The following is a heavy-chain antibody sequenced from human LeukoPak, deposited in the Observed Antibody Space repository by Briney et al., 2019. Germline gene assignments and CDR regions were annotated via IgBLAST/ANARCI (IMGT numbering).Heavy chain of an antibody. Sequence: AGGSLRLSCGASGLSFSNYAMSWVRQASGKGLEWISGITSGFTTYYADSVKGRFTISRDNSKNTLYLQMNSLRAEDTAVYYCAKDPDYNYYDSSGYPIDYWGQGTLVTVSS. CDR2: ITSGFTT. V-gene: IGHV3-23*01. J-gene: IGHJ4*02. CDR1: GLSFSNYA. CDR3: AKDPDYNYYDSSGYPIDY. D-gene: IGHD3-22*01.